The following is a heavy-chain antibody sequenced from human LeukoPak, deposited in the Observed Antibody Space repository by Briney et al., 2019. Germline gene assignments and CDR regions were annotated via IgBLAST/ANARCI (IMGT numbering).Heavy chain of an antibody. J-gene: IGHJ4*02. Sequence: GGSLRLSCAASGLIFSSYSMNWVRQAPGKGLEWVGRTRNKANSYTTEYAASVKGRFTISRDDSKNSLYLQMNSLRAEDTAVYYCARDLAPHEDHSSSDHWGQGTLVTVSS. CDR2: TRNKANSYTT. V-gene: IGHV3-72*01. D-gene: IGHD6-6*01. CDR1: GLIFSSYS. CDR3: ARDLAPHEDHSSSDH.